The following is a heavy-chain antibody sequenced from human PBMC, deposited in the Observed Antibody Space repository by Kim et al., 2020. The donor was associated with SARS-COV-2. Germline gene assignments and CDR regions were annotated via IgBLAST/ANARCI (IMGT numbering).Heavy chain of an antibody. CDR2: ISSSSSYI. V-gene: IGHV3-21*04. Sequence: GGSLRLSCAASGFTFSSYSMNWVRQAPGKGLEWVSSISSSSSYIYYADSVKGRFTISRDNAKNSLYLQMNSLRAEDTAVYYCARDYCSGGSCYSEAATPEYYYYGMDVWGQGTTVTVSS. J-gene: IGHJ6*02. CDR3: ARDYCSGGSCYSEAATPEYYYYGMDV. D-gene: IGHD2-15*01. CDR1: GFTFSSYS.